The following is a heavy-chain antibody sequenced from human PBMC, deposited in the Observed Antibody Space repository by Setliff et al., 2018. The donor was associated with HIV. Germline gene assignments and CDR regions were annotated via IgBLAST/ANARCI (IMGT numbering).Heavy chain of an antibody. Sequence: ASVKVSCKASCYPFSGYGISWVRQAPGQGLEWMGWISAYSGDTNYAQKFQSRLTMTTDTSTSTAYMELRSLRSDDTAMYYCARPGGSYGDYGWYLRFWGQGTLVTVSS. J-gene: IGHJ4*02. CDR1: CYPFSGYG. V-gene: IGHV1-18*01. CDR2: ISAYSGDT. D-gene: IGHD4-17*01. CDR3: ARPGGSYGDYGWYLRF.